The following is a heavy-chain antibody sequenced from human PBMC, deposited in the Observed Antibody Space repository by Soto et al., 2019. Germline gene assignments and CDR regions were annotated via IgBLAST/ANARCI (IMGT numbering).Heavy chain of an antibody. CDR3: ARDRPPEALDY. CDR1: GFTFSSYA. J-gene: IGHJ4*02. V-gene: IGHV3-30*04. CDR2: ISYDGSNK. Sequence: GGSLRLSCAASGFTFSSYAMHWVRQAPGKGLEWVAVISYDGSNKYYADSVKGRFTISRDNSKNTLYLQMNSLRAEDTAVYYCARDRPPEALDYWGQGTLVTVSS.